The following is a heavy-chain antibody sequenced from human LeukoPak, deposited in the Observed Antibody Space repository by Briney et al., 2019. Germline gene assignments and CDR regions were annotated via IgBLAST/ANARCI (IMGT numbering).Heavy chain of an antibody. J-gene: IGHJ4*02. CDR3: AREGYYGSGSPPSLYFDY. CDR1: GFSFNTYA. CDR2: TSSDLNVK. D-gene: IGHD3-10*01. Sequence: GGSLRLSCAASGFSFNTYAMHWVRQAPGKGLESVAVTSSDLNVKLYADSVKGRFTISRDNSRSTLHLQMNSLRPEDTAIYYCAREGYYGSGSPPSLYFDYWGQGTLVTVSS. V-gene: IGHV3-30-3*01.